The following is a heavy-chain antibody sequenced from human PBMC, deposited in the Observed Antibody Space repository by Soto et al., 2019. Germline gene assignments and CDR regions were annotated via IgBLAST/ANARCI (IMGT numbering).Heavy chain of an antibody. D-gene: IGHD6-19*01. V-gene: IGHV1-3*01. J-gene: IGHJ4*02. CDR3: ARARISFSGWYYFY. CDR1: GYTFTSYA. CDR2: INAGNGNT. Sequence: QVPLVQSGAEVKKPGASVKVSCKASGYTFTSYAMHWVRQAPGQRLEWMGWINAGNGNTKYSQKFQGRVTITRDTSASTAYIELSSLRSEGTAVYYCARARISFSGWYYFYWGQGTLVTVSS.